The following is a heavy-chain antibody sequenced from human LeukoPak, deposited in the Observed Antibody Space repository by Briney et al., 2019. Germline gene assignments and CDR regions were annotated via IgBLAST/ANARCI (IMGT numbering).Heavy chain of an antibody. V-gene: IGHV3-53*01. Sequence: GGSLRLSCAASGFTVSSNYMSWVRQAPGKGLEWVSVIFGGEGTYYADSVKGRFTISRDNAKNSLYLQMNSLRAEDTAVYFCARQQQQLWYDWGQGTLVTVSS. J-gene: IGHJ4*02. CDR3: ARQQQQLWYD. CDR1: GFTVSSNY. CDR2: IFGGEGT. D-gene: IGHD5-18*01.